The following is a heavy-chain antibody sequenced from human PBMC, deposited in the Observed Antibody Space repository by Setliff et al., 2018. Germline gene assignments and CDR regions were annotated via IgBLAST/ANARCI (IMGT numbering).Heavy chain of an antibody. CDR3: ARTFTGRYFDL. V-gene: IGHV4-38-2*02. CDR1: DFSVGSVYY. J-gene: IGHJ2*01. Sequence: PSETLSLTCTVSDFSVGSVYYWGWIRQSPGKGLEGIASVYYSGTTYYNPSLESRVTMSVDTSQNQFSLNLSSVSAADTAVYYCARTFTGRYFDLWGRGTLVTVSS. CDR2: VYYSGTT.